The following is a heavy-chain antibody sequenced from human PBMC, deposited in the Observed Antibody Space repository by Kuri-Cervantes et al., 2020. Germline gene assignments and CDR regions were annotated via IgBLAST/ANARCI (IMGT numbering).Heavy chain of an antibody. V-gene: IGHV4-39*01. CDR1: GGSISSSSYY. CDR2: IYYSGST. D-gene: IGHD3-22*01. Sequence: SETLSLTCTVSGGSISSSSYYWGWIRQPPGKGLEWIGSIYYSGSTYYNPSLKSRVTISVETSKNQFSLKLSSVTAADTAVYYCARQARNYYDMRAFDIWGQGTMVTVSS. J-gene: IGHJ3*02. CDR3: ARQARNYYDMRAFDI.